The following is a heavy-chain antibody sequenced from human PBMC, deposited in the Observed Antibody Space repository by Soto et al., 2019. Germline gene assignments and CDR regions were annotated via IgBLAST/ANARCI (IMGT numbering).Heavy chain of an antibody. J-gene: IGHJ6*03. CDR1: GGSISSYY. CDR2: IYYSGST. CDR3: ARHFNYMDV. V-gene: IGHV4-59*08. Sequence: SETLSLTCTVSGGSISSYYWSWIRQPPGKGLEWIGYIYYSGSTNYNPSLKSRVTISVDTSKNQFSLKLSSVTAADTAVYYCARHFNYMDVWGKGTTVTGSS.